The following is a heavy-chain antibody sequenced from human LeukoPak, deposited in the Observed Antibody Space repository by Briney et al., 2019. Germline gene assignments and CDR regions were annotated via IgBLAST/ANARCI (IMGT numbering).Heavy chain of an antibody. D-gene: IGHD3-10*01. V-gene: IGHV1-46*01. CDR1: GYTFTSHY. CDR2: INPSGGST. CDR3: ARDITMVRGVSKTSREIYGMDV. Sequence: ASVKVSCKASGYTFTSHYMHWVRQAPGQGLEWMGIINPSGGSTSYAQKFQGRVTMTRDTSTSTVYMELSSLRSEDTAVYYCARDITMVRGVSKTSREIYGMDVWGQGTTVTVSS. J-gene: IGHJ6*02.